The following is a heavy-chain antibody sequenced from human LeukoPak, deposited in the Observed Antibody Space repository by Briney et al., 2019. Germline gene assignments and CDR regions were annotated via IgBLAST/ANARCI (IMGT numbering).Heavy chain of an antibody. CDR1: GYTFTSYG. V-gene: IGHV1-18*01. D-gene: IGHD6-6*01. CDR3: ARASVYSSSSYYYYGMDV. CDR2: ISAYNGST. Sequence: ASVKVSCKASGYTFTSYGISWVRQAPGQGLEWMGWISAYNGSTNYAQKLQGRVTMTADTSTSTAYMELRSLRSDDTAVYYCARASVYSSSSYYYYGMDVWGQGTTVTVSS. J-gene: IGHJ6*02.